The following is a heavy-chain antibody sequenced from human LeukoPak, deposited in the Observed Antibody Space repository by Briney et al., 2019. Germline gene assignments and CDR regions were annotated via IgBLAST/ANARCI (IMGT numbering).Heavy chain of an antibody. J-gene: IGHJ2*01. Sequence: KTSETLSLTCTVSGGSISSHYWSWIRQPPGKGLEWIRYIYYSGSTNYNPSLKSRVTISVDTSKNQFSLKLSSVTAADTAVYYCARHCSSTSCYLGYFDLWGRGTLVTVSS. V-gene: IGHV4-59*11. D-gene: IGHD2-2*01. CDR1: GGSISSHY. CDR3: ARHCSSTSCYLGYFDL. CDR2: IYYSGST.